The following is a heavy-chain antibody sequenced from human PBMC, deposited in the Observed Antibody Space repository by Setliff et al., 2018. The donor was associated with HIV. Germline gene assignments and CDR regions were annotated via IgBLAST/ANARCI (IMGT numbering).Heavy chain of an antibody. CDR1: GFTFSKTW. Sequence: GSLRLSCAASGFTFSKTWMTWVRQAPGKGLEWVGRTTNKANNYIREYAASVQGRFTIARDDSNDSLFLQMNNLETEDTAVYYCTTRPGVAYYRLGDIWGQGTMVTVSS. D-gene: IGHD1-26*01. J-gene: IGHJ3*02. V-gene: IGHV3-72*01. CDR2: TTNKANNYIR. CDR3: TTRPGVAYYRLGDI.